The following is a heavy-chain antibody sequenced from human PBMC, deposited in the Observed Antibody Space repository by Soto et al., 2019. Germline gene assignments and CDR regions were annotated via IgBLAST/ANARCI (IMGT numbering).Heavy chain of an antibody. D-gene: IGHD3-3*01. CDR1: GYSFTSYW. CDR2: IDPSGSYT. Sequence: RGESLKISCKGSGYSFTSYWISWVRQMPGKGLEWMGRIDPSGSYTNYSPSFQGHVTISADKSISTAYLQWSSLKASDTAMYYCARHVPRVILELYYGMDVWGQGTTVTVSS. CDR3: ARHVPRVILELYYGMDV. V-gene: IGHV5-10-1*01. J-gene: IGHJ6*02.